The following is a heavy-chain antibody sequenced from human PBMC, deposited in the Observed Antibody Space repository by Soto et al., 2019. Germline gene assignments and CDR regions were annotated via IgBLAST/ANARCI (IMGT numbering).Heavy chain of an antibody. Sequence: QVQLVQSGAEVKMPGSSVKVSCKASGGTFNIHALSWVRQAPGQGLEWVGGIIPIFETPNYAQKFQGRVTITADESTTTVYMELSSLTSEDTAVYFCARVGPIGPDGDTIGHWGQGPLITVSS. CDR3: ARVGPIGPDGDTIGH. J-gene: IGHJ4*02. V-gene: IGHV1-69*12. CDR1: GGTFNIHA. D-gene: IGHD3-9*01. CDR2: IIPIFETP.